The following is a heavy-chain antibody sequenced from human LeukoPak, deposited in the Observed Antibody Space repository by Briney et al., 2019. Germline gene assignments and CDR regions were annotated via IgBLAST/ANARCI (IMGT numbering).Heavy chain of an antibody. V-gene: IGHV4-39*07. CDR3: ARGGYSYGKGHY. CDR1: GGSISSSSYY. Sequence: SETLSLTCTVSGGSISSSSYYWGWIRQPPGKGLEWIGSIYYSGSTYYNPSLKSRVTISVDTSKNQFSLKLSSVTAADTAVYYCARGGYSYGKGHYWGQGTLVTVSS. CDR2: IYYSGST. D-gene: IGHD5-18*01. J-gene: IGHJ4*02.